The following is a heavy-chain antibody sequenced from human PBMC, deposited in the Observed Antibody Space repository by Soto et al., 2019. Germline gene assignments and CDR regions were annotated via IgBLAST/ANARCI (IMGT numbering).Heavy chain of an antibody. Sequence: PGGSLRLSCAASGFTFSNAWMSWVRQAPGKGLEWVGRIKSKTDGGTTDYAAPVKGRSTISRDDSKNTLYLQMNSLKTEDTAVYYCTTDIVVVTAPDYGMDVWGQGTTVIVSS. J-gene: IGHJ6*02. D-gene: IGHD2-21*02. CDR3: TTDIVVVTAPDYGMDV. CDR1: GFTFSNAW. V-gene: IGHV3-15*01. CDR2: IKSKTDGGTT.